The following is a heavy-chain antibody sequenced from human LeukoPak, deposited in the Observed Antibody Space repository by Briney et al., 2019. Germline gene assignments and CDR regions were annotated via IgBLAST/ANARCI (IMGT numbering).Heavy chain of an antibody. Sequence: SETLSLTCTVSGGSISSYYWTWIRQPPGKGLEWIGYIYHSGSTSYKSSLKSRVTITIDTSKNQFSLQLSSVTAADTAVYYCARTPGDEIFDYWGQGTLVTVSS. CDR3: ARTPGDEIFDY. D-gene: IGHD5-24*01. J-gene: IGHJ4*02. CDR1: GGSISSYY. CDR2: IYHSGST. V-gene: IGHV4-59*08.